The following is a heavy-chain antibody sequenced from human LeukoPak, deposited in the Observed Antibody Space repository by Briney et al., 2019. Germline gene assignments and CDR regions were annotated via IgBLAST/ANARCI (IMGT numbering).Heavy chain of an antibody. CDR2: IKQDGSEK. D-gene: IGHD6-19*01. CDR3: AKIDSSGWPSDY. CDR1: GFTFSSYW. J-gene: IGHJ4*02. Sequence: GGSLRLSCAASGFTFSSYWMSWVRQAPGKGLEWVANIKQDGSEKYYVDSVKGRFTISRDNSKNTLYLQMNSLRAEDTAVYYCAKIDSSGWPSDYWGQGTLVTVSS. V-gene: IGHV3-7*03.